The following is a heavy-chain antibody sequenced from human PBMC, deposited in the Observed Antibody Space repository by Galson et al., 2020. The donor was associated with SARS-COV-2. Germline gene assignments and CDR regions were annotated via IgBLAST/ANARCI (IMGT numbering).Heavy chain of an antibody. CDR1: GGSVSSGRHY. J-gene: IGHJ6*03. D-gene: IGHD2-8*01. CDR2: IYTSGST. Sequence: SETLSLTCTVSGGSVSSGRHYWSWIRPPAGKGLEWIGRIYTSGSTNYNPSLKSRVTISVDTSKNQFSLKLSSVTAADTAVYFCTRDMVWAGNYYYMDVWGKGTTVTISS. CDR3: TRDMVWAGNYYYMDV. V-gene: IGHV4-61*02.